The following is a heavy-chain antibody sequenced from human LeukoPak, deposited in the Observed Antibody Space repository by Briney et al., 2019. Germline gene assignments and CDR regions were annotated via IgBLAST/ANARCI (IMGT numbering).Heavy chain of an antibody. CDR3: ATGDGYNSFDY. V-gene: IGHV4-4*07. CDR1: GGSFSSYY. Sequence: SETLSLTCTVSGGSFSSYYWSWIRQPAGKGLEWIGRIYTSGSTNYNSSLKSRVTMSVDTSKNQVSLKLSAVTAADTAVYYCATGDGYNSFDYWGQGTLVTVSS. D-gene: IGHD5-24*01. CDR2: IYTSGST. J-gene: IGHJ4*02.